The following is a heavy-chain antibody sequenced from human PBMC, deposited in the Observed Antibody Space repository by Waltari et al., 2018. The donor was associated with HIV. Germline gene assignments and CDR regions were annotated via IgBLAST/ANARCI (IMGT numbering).Heavy chain of an antibody. V-gene: IGHV4-31*03. J-gene: IGHJ6*02. Sequence: QVQLQESGPGLVKPSQTLSLICTVSGGSISSGDEFWSWIRQQPRKGLEWIGYVYYTGDTNYNPSLKSRVTISVGASKNHFSLKLSSVTAADTAVYFCAREQVTIFGVPDYSYGMDAWGQGTTVTVSS. CDR2: VYYTGDT. D-gene: IGHD3-3*01. CDR1: GGSISSGDEF. CDR3: AREQVTIFGVPDYSYGMDA.